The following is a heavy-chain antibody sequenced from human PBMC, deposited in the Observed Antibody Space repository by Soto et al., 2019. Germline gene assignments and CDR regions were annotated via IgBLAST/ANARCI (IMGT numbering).Heavy chain of an antibody. CDR3: ARESEMGQQLVSWFDP. J-gene: IGHJ5*02. V-gene: IGHV6-1*01. Sequence: PSQTLSLTCAISGDSVSSNSAAWNWIRQSPSRGLEWLGRTYYRSKWYNDYAVSVKSRITINPDTSKNQFSLQLNSVTPEDTAVYYCARESEMGQQLVSWFDPWGQGTLVTSPQ. CDR1: GDSVSSNSAA. D-gene: IGHD6-13*01. CDR2: TYYRSKWYN.